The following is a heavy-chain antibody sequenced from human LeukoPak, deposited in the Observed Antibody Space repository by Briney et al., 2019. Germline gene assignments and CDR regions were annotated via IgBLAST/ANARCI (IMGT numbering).Heavy chain of an antibody. V-gene: IGHV3-30*04. J-gene: IGHJ3*02. D-gene: IGHD3-10*01. CDR1: GFTLSRYA. CDR3: TRVFGSVGLYVFDI. Sequence: GGFLRLSCAASGFTLSRYAMHWVRQAPGKGLEWVAVISHDGSNKYYADSVKGRFSISRDNSKNTLYLQMNSLRAEDTAVYYCTRVFGSVGLYVFDIWGQGTMVTISS. CDR2: ISHDGSNK.